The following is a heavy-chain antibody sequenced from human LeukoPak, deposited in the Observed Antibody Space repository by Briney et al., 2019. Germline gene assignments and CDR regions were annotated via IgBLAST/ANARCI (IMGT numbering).Heavy chain of an antibody. V-gene: IGHV4-30-2*01. CDR1: GGSISSGGYS. CDR2: IYHSGST. J-gene: IGHJ5*02. Sequence: PSETLSLTCAVSGGSISSGGYSWSWIRQPPGKGLEWIGYIYHSGSTYYNPSLKSRVTISVDRSKNQFSLKLSSVTAADTAVYYCARVITIFGVATIDNWFDPWGQGTLVTVSS. D-gene: IGHD3-3*01. CDR3: ARVITIFGVATIDNWFDP.